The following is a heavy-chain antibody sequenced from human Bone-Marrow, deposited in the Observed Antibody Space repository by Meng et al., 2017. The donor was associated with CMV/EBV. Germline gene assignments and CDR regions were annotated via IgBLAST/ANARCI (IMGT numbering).Heavy chain of an antibody. CDR1: GFTFSSYA. Sequence: GESLKISCAASGFTFSSYAMHWVRQAPGKGLEWVAVISYDGSNKYYADSVKGRFTISRDNSKNTLYLQMNSLRAEDTAVYYCARAQPGIAAAGSPTGAFDIWGQGTMATFSS. V-gene: IGHV3-30*04. CDR2: ISYDGSNK. J-gene: IGHJ3*02. CDR3: ARAQPGIAAAGSPTGAFDI. D-gene: IGHD6-13*01.